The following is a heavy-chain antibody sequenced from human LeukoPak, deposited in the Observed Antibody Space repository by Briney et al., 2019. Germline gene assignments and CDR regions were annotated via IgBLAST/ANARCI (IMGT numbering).Heavy chain of an antibody. D-gene: IGHD6-6*01. CDR1: GYTFTGYY. CDR3: ARDGRRGYSSSSGDY. J-gene: IGHJ4*02. Sequence: ASVKVSFKASGYTFTGYYMHWVRQAPGQGLEWMGRFNPNSGGTNYAQKFQGRVTMTRDTSISTAYMELSRLRSDDTAVYYCARDGRRGYSSSSGDYWGQGTLVTVSS. CDR2: FNPNSGGT. V-gene: IGHV1-2*06.